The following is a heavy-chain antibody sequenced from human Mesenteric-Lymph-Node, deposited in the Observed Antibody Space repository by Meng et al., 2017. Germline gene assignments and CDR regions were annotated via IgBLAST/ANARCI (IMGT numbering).Heavy chain of an antibody. D-gene: IGHD2/OR15-2a*01. CDR3: ARGFLSFVRVFDY. V-gene: IGHV4-30-4*01. CDR2: IYYTGST. Sequence: QVRLQVSGPGLVKPSQTLSLTCTVSGGSINSGDYYWSWIRQPPGKGLEWIGYIYYTGSTYYNPSLKSRVTISMDTSKNQFSLKLSSVTAADTAVYYCARGFLSFVRVFDYWGQGTLVTVSS. CDR1: GGSINSGDYY. J-gene: IGHJ4*02.